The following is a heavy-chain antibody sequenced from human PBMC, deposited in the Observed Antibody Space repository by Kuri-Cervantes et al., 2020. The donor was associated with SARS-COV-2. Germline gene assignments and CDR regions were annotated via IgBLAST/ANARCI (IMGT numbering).Heavy chain of an antibody. CDR2: ISSSSSYI. J-gene: IGHJ4*02. CDR3: ARVTTVTEGY. D-gene: IGHD4-11*01. CDR1: GFTFSSYS. Sequence: GESLKISCAASGFTFSSYSMNRVRQAPGKGLEWVSSISSSSSYIYYADSVKGRFTISRDNAKNSLYMQMNSLRAEDTAVYYCARVTTVTEGYWGQGTLVTVSS. V-gene: IGHV3-21*01.